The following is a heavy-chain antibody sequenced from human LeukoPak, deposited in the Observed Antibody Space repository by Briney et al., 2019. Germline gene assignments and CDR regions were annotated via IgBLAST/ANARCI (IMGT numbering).Heavy chain of an antibody. J-gene: IGHJ4*02. CDR2: ISYDGSDK. CDR3: ARGRIRNYQNVYYFDY. CDR1: GFTFSSYA. V-gene: IGHV3-30-3*01. Sequence: PGGSLRLSCAASGFTFSSYAMHWVRQAPGKGLEWVAVISYDGSDKYYADSVKGRFTISRDNSKNTLYLQMNSLRAEDTAVYYCARGRIRNYQNVYYFDYWGQGTLVTVSS. D-gene: IGHD5-24*01.